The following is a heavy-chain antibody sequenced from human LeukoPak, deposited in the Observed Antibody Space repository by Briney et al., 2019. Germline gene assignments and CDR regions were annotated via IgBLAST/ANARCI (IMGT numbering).Heavy chain of an antibody. Sequence: ASVKVSCKASGYTFTSYDFNWVRQATGQGLEWMGWMNPNSGNTGYAQKFQGRVTMTRNASISTAYTELSSLRSEDTAVYYCARGPPYCSSTSCSRGGNYYYGMDVWGQGTTVTVSS. CDR2: MNPNSGNT. V-gene: IGHV1-8*01. CDR1: GYTFTSYD. D-gene: IGHD2-2*01. CDR3: ARGPPYCSSTSCSRGGNYYYGMDV. J-gene: IGHJ6*02.